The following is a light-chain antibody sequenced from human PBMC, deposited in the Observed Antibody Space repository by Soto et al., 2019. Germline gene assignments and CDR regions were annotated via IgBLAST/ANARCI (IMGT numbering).Light chain of an antibody. CDR3: SSYTSSSTGV. CDR1: SSDVGGYNY. V-gene: IGLV2-14*01. J-gene: IGLJ1*01. Sequence: ALTQPASVSGSPGQSITLSCTGTSSDVGGYNYVSWYQQHPGKAPKLMIYDVSNRPSGVSNRFSGSKSGNTASLTISGLQAEDEADYYCSSYTSSSTGVFGTGTKVTVL. CDR2: DVS.